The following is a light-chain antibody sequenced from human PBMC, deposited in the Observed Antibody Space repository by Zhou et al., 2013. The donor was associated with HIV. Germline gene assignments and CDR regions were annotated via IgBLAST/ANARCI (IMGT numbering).Light chain of an antibody. CDR1: HTISANY. V-gene: IGKV3-20*01. J-gene: IGKJ2*01. CDR3: QQYADSQMYT. Sequence: EIVLTQSPGTLSLSPGERATLSCRASHTISANYLAWYQQKPGQAPRLLISGASSRAAGIPDRFSGSGSGTDFTLTISRLEPEDFAVYSCQQYADSQMYTFGQGTKLEIK. CDR2: GAS.